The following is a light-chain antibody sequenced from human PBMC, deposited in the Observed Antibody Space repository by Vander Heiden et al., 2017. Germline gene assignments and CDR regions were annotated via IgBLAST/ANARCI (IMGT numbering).Light chain of an antibody. CDR1: SSNIGSHR. CDR2: RSD. Sequence: QSLVTQPPSASGTPGQRVTISCSGSSSNIGSHRVYWYQHLPGAAPKLVIYRSDQRPSGVPDRFSGSKSDTSAALAISGLRAEDEGDYYCGAGDDTVNGYVCGSGTQVTVL. J-gene: IGLJ1*01. CDR3: GAGDDTVNGYV. V-gene: IGLV1-47*01.